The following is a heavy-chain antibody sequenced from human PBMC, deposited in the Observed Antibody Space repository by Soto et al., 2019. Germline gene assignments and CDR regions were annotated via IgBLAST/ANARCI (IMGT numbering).Heavy chain of an antibody. D-gene: IGHD6-13*01. CDR2: MNPNSGNT. J-gene: IGHJ6*02. Sequence: ASVKVSCKASGYTFTSYDINWVRQATGLGLEWMGWMNPNSGNTGYAQKFQGRVTMTRNTSISTAYMELSSLRSEDTAVYYCARGGVAAARRGYYGMDVWGQGTTVTVSS. CDR1: GYTFTSYD. CDR3: ARGGVAAARRGYYGMDV. V-gene: IGHV1-8*01.